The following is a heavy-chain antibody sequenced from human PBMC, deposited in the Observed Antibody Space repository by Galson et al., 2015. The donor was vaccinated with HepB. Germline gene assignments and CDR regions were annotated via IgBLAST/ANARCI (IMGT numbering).Heavy chain of an antibody. CDR3: ANRRSSHKYYGVDV. CDR1: GFPLNTYA. CDR2: ISGSGASK. D-gene: IGHD2/OR15-2a*01. Sequence: SLRLSCAGSGFPLNTYAMTWVRQAPGKGLEWVSAISGSGASKFYADSVKGRFTLFRDDSKNTLYLQMDSLRADDSAIYYCANRRSSHKYYGVDVWGQGATVTVSS. J-gene: IGHJ6*02. V-gene: IGHV3-23*01.